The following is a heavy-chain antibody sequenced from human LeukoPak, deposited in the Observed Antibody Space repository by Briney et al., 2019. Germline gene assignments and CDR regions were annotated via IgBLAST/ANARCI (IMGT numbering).Heavy chain of an antibody. V-gene: IGHV3-21*01. CDR1: GFTFSNYW. J-gene: IGHJ4*02. Sequence: GGSLRLSCAASGFTFSNYWMHWVRQAPGKGLEWVSSISGSSIYIYYADSVKGRFTISRDNANKSLYLQMNSLRAEDTAVYYCARDRDSIAAGFDYWGQGTLVTVSS. CDR2: ISGSSIYI. CDR3: ARDRDSIAAGFDY. D-gene: IGHD6-13*01.